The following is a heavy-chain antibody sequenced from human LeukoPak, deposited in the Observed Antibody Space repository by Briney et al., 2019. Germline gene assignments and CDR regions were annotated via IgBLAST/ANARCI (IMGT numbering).Heavy chain of an antibody. V-gene: IGHV3-15*01. J-gene: IGHJ4*02. CDR1: GSTFINAW. CDR3: ITAYYDSSGYYVY. D-gene: IGHD3-22*01. Sequence: PGGSLRLSCAASGSTFINAWMTWVRQAPGKGLEWVGRIKSKADGGTTDYAAPVKGRFTISRDDSKNTLYLQMNSLKTEDTAVYYCITAYYDSSGYYVYWGQGTLVTVSS. CDR2: IKSKADGGTT.